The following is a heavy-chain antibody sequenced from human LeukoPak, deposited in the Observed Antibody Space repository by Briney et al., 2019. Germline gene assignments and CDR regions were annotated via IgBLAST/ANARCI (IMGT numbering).Heavy chain of an antibody. CDR2: IYESGNT. J-gene: IGHJ4*02. CDR1: GHSLSSGHY. V-gene: IGHV4-38-2*01. CDR3: ARLEDVVLMMFEF. D-gene: IGHD2-8*01. Sequence: SDALSLTCSVSGHSLSSGHYWGWTRQTQGKGLEWIGTIYESGNTYYNPSLTSRVTISVDTSKKQLYLKVSSVTAAGTAVYYCARLEDVVLMMFEFWVQGSLLTDSS.